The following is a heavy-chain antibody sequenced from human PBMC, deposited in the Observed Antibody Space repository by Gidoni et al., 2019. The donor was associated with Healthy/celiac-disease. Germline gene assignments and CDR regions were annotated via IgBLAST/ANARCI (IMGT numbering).Heavy chain of an antibody. J-gene: IGHJ4*02. D-gene: IGHD3-22*01. CDR2: IYYSGST. Sequence: QVQLQESGPGLVKPSQTLSLTCTVSGCSISRGDYYWSWIRQPPGKGLEWIGYIYYSGSTYYNPSLKSRVTISVDTSKNQFSLKLSSVTAADTAVYYCAREYYDSSGYYYGLFFDYWGQGTLVTVSS. V-gene: IGHV4-30-4*01. CDR3: AREYYDSSGYYYGLFFDY. CDR1: GCSISRGDYY.